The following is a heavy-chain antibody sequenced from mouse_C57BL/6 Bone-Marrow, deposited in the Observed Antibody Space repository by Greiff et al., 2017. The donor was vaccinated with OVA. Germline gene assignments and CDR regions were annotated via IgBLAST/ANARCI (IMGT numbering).Heavy chain of an antibody. J-gene: IGHJ2*01. CDR1: GFTFTNYY. V-gene: IGHV7-3*01. CDR2: IRNKPNGSTT. CDR3: ARYKGRVAVDYFDY. D-gene: IGHD1-1*01. Sequence: EVMLVESGGGLVQPGDSLSLSCAASGFTFTNYYMSWVRQPPGKALEWLAFIRNKPNGSTTEYSASVKGRFTISRDNSQCILYLQMNALRAEDSATYYCARYKGRVAVDYFDYWGQGTALTVSS.